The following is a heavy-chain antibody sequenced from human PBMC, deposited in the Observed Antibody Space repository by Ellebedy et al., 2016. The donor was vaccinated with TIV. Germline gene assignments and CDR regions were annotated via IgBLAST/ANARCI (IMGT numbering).Heavy chain of an antibody. CDR1: GGSFSGYY. CDR3: AVGATLFDY. Sequence: SETLSLTXAVYGGSFSGYYWSWIRQPPGKGLEWIGEINHSGSTNYNPSLKSRVTISVDTSKNQFSLKLSSVTAADTAVYYCAVGATLFDYWGQGTLVTVSS. V-gene: IGHV4-34*01. J-gene: IGHJ4*02. D-gene: IGHD1-26*01. CDR2: INHSGST.